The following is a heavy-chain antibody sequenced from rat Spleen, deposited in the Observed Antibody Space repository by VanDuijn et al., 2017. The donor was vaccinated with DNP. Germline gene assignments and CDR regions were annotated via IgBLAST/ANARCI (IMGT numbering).Heavy chain of an antibody. CDR2: ISYSGST. CDR1: GYSITSNY. CDR3: ARNYGYNSLYAMDA. V-gene: IGHV3-1*01. Sequence: EVVLQESGPGLVKPSQSLSFTCSVTGYSITSNYWGWIRKFPGNKMEWIGHISYSGSTSYNPSLKSRISITRDTSKNQFFLQLNSVTTEDTATYYCARNYGYNSLYAMDAWGQGTSVTVSS. D-gene: IGHD1-9*01. J-gene: IGHJ4*01.